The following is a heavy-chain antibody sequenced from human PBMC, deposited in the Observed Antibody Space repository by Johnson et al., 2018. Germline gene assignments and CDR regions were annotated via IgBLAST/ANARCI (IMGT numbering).Heavy chain of an antibody. CDR2: IYSGAST. CDR1: GFTFSSYA. V-gene: IGHV3-66*01. CDR3: ARVIWGAFDI. D-gene: IGHD7-27*01. J-gene: IGHJ3*02. Sequence: VQLVESGGGLVQPGGSLRLSCAASGFTFSSYAMHWVRQAPGKGLEWVSLIYSGASTYYADSVKGRFTISRDNSKNTLYLQMNSLRAEDTAVYYCARVIWGAFDIWGQGTMVTVSS.